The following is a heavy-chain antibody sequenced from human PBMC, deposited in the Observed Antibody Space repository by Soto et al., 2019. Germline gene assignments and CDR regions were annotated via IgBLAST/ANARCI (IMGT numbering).Heavy chain of an antibody. CDR1: GGSISSGDYY. D-gene: IGHD3-10*01. CDR3: ARLEIRTMVRGVKYYYYYYYMDV. CDR2: IYYSGST. V-gene: IGHV4-30-4*01. Sequence: PSETLSLTCTVSGGSISSGDYYWSWIRQPPGKGLEWIGYIYYSGSTNYNPSLKSRVTISVDTSKNQFSLKLSSVTAADTAVYYCARLEIRTMVRGVKYYYYYYYMDVWGKGTTVTVSS. J-gene: IGHJ6*03.